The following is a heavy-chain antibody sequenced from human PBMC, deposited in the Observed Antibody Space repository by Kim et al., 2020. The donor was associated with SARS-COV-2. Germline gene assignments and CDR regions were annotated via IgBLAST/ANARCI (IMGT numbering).Heavy chain of an antibody. Sequence: NYNPSLKSRVTISVDTSKNQFSLKLSSVTAADTAVYYCARVGSSWYYFDYWGQGTLVTVSS. D-gene: IGHD6-13*01. J-gene: IGHJ4*02. CDR3: ARVGSSWYYFDY. V-gene: IGHV4-59*01.